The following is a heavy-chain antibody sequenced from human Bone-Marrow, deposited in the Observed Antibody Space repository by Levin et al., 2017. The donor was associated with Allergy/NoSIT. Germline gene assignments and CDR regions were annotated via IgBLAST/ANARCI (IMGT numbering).Heavy chain of an antibody. CDR3: ARRESSGYYPHVFDI. V-gene: IGHV5-51*01. J-gene: IGHJ3*02. Sequence: GGSLRLSCKGSGNSFSSYWIAWVRQMPGKGLEWMGVIYPDDSDTRYSPSFQGQVTIPADKSISTAYLQWSSLKASDTAMYYCARRESSGYYPHVFDIWGQGTMVTVSS. D-gene: IGHD3-22*01. CDR1: GNSFSSYW. CDR2: IYPDDSDT.